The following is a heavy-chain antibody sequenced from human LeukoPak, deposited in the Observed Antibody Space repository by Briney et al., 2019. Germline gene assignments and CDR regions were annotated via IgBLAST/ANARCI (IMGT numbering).Heavy chain of an antibody. V-gene: IGHV4-34*01. CDR1: GGSFSGYY. CDR3: ARGLGPRYYYYYMDV. J-gene: IGHJ6*03. CDR2: INHSGST. Sequence: SETLSLTCAVYGGSFSGYYWSWVRQPPGKGLEWIGEINHSGSTNYNPSLKTRVTISLDTSKNQFSLKLTSLTAADTAVYYCARGLGPRYYYYYMDVWGKGTTVTVSS.